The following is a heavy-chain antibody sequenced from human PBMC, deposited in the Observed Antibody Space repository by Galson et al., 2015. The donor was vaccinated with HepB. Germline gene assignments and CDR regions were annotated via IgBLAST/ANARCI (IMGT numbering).Heavy chain of an antibody. D-gene: IGHD3-10*01. J-gene: IGHJ2*01. Sequence: SVKVSCKASGYTFTGYYMHWVRQAPGQGLEWMGRINPNSGGTNYAQKFQGRVTMTTDTSINTVYMELSRLRSDDSVAYYCAREGGFGDQGYFDLWGRGTLVTLSS. CDR2: INPNSGGT. V-gene: IGHV1-2*05. CDR3: AREGGFGDQGYFDL. CDR1: GYTFTGYY.